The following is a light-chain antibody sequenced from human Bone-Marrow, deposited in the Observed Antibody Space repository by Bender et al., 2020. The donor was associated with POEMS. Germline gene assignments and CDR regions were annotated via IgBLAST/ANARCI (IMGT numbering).Light chain of an antibody. Sequence: SYELTQPPSVSVSPGQTASIACSGDKLGDKNACWYQQKPDQSPVLVIYEDSRRPSGVPDRFSGSKSGNTASLTVSGLQAEDEADYYCSSNAGNNNLVFGGGTKLTVL. CDR3: SSNAGNNNLV. CDR2: EDS. V-gene: IGLV3-1*01. CDR1: KLGDKN. J-gene: IGLJ3*02.